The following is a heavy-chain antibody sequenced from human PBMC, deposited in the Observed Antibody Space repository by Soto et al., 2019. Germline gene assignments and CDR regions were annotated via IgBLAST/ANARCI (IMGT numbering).Heavy chain of an antibody. CDR3: VRDGWYSIQAPY. V-gene: IGHV3-33*01. Sequence: ESVGGVVQPGRSLRLSCAASGFTFSSHGMHWVRQAPGKGLEWVAVIWYDGSNKYYADSVKGGFTISRDDSKNMVYLQMNSLRAEDTAVYYCVRDGWYSIQAPYWGQGTLVTVSS. J-gene: IGHJ4*02. CDR2: IWYDGSNK. D-gene: IGHD6-19*01. CDR1: GFTFSSHG.